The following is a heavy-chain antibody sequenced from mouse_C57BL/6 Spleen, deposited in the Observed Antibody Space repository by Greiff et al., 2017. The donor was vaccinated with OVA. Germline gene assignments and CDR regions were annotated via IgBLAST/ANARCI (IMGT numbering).Heavy chain of an antibody. CDR3: ARDLGTGARDY. CDR2: ISYDGSN. CDR1: GYSITSGYY. J-gene: IGHJ4*01. Sequence: EVQLQQSGPGLVKPSQSLSLTCSVTGYSITSGYYWNWIRQFPGNKLEWMGYISYDGSNNYHPSLKNRISITRDTSKNQFFLKLNSVTTEDTATYYGARDLGTGARDYWGQGTSVTVSS. D-gene: IGHD3-3*01. V-gene: IGHV3-6*01.